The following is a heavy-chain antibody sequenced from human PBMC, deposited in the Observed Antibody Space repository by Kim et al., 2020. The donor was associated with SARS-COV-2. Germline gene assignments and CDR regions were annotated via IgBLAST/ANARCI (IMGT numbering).Heavy chain of an antibody. CDR3: AREAPLDY. CDR2: GSNK. Sequence: GSNKTYADSVKGRFTISRDNSKNTLYLQMNSLRAEDTAVYYCAREAPLDYWGQGTLVTVSS. J-gene: IGHJ4*02. V-gene: IGHV3-33*01.